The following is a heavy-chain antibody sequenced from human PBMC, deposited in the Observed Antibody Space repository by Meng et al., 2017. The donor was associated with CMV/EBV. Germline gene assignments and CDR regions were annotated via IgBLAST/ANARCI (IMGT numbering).Heavy chain of an antibody. CDR2: ISSSSSYI. J-gene: IGHJ6*02. V-gene: IGHV3-21*01. D-gene: IGHD6-6*01. CDR1: GGSISSSS. Sequence: ETLSLTCTVSGGSISSSSYYWGWIRQPPGKGLEWVSSISSSSSYIYYADSVKGRFTISRDNAKNSLYLQMNSLRAEDTAVYYCARDQYSSSSHYSYCGMDVWGQGTTVTVSS. CDR3: ARDQYSSSSHYSYCGMDV.